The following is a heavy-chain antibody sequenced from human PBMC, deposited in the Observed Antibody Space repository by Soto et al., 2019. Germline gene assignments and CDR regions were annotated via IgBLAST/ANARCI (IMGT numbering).Heavy chain of an antibody. Sequence: SETLSLTCAVCGGSFSGYYWSWIRQPPGKGLEWIGEINHSGSTNYNPSLKSRVTISVDTSKNQFSLKLSSVTAADTAVYYCARGIFYCGGDCYSNSVAPFDYWGQGTLVTVSS. V-gene: IGHV4-34*01. D-gene: IGHD2-21*02. CDR2: INHSGST. CDR3: ARGIFYCGGDCYSNSVAPFDY. CDR1: GGSFSGYY. J-gene: IGHJ4*02.